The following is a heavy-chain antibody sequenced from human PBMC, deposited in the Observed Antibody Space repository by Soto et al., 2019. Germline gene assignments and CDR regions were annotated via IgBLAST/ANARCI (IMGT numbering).Heavy chain of an antibody. CDR2: VYYTGST. D-gene: IGHD6-19*01. CDR3: ARSVAVPGAHIDY. Sequence: SETLSLTCSVSGGSISGSYWSWTRQPPGKGLEWLGYVYYTGSTNYSPSLRSRVSISVDTSKNEFSLRLSSVTAADTAVYFCARSVAVPGAHIDYWGQGTQVTSPQ. J-gene: IGHJ4*02. V-gene: IGHV4-59*01. CDR1: GGSISGSY.